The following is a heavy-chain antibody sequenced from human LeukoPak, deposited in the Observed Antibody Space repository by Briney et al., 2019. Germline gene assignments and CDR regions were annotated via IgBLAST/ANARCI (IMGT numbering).Heavy chain of an antibody. J-gene: IGHJ4*02. CDR1: GYTFTSYG. CDR2: ISAYNGNT. Sequence: ASVKVSCKASGYTFTSYGISWVRQAPGQGLEWMGWISAYNGNTNYAQKLQGRVTMTRNTSISTAYMELSSLRSEDTAVYYCARDQANYGGKDWGQGTLVTVSS. CDR3: ARDQANYGGKD. V-gene: IGHV1-18*01. D-gene: IGHD4-23*01.